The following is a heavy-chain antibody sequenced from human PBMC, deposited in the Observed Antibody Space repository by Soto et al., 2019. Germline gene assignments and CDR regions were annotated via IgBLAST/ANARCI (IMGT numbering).Heavy chain of an antibody. CDR2: IYYSGST. Sequence: SETLSLTCTVSGGSISSYYWSWIRQPPGKGLEWIGYIYYSGSTNYNPSLKSRVTISVDTSKNQFSLKLSSVTAADTAVYYCAGTTVTKPLYYWGQGTLVTVSS. V-gene: IGHV4-59*01. CDR1: GGSISSYY. D-gene: IGHD4-17*01. J-gene: IGHJ4*02. CDR3: AGTTVTKPLYY.